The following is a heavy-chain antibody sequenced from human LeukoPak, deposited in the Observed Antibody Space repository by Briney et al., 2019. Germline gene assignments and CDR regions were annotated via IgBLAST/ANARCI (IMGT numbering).Heavy chain of an antibody. V-gene: IGHV3-53*04. CDR2: IYSGGGT. J-gene: IGHJ3*02. CDR1: GFTVSNSY. D-gene: IGHD1-1*01. Sequence: GGSLRLSCAASGFTVSNSYMNWVRQAPGKGLEWVSLIYSGGGTYYADSVKGRFTISRHNSKNTLYLQMNSLRAEDTAVYYCAREDNYLGAFDIWGQGTMVTVSS. CDR3: AREDNYLGAFDI.